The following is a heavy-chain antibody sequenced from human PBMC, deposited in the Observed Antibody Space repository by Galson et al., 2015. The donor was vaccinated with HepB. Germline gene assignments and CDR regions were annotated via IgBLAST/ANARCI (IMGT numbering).Heavy chain of an antibody. CDR2: IIPIFGTA. D-gene: IGHD2-2*01. CDR1: GGTFSSYA. V-gene: IGHV1-69*01. Sequence: QSGAEVKKPGESLKISCKASGGTFSSYAISWVRQAPGQGLEWMGGIIPIFGTANYAQKFQGRVTITADESTSTAYMELSSLRSEDMAVYYCASLGYCSSASECKYFDYWGQGTLVTVSS. CDR3: ASLGYCSSASECKYFDY. J-gene: IGHJ4*02.